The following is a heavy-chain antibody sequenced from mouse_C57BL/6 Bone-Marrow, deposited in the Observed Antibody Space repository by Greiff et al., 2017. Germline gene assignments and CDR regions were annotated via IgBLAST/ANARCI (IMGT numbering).Heavy chain of an antibody. D-gene: IGHD1-1*01. CDR3: AYYGSKGY. Sequence: VQLQQPGAELARPGASVKMSCKASGYTFTSYTMHWVKQRPGQGLEWIGYINPSSGYTKYNQKFKDKATLTADKSSSTAYMQLSSLTSEDSAVYYCAYYGSKGYWGQGTTLTVSS. J-gene: IGHJ2*01. CDR2: INPSSGYT. CDR1: GYTFTSYT. V-gene: IGHV1-4*01.